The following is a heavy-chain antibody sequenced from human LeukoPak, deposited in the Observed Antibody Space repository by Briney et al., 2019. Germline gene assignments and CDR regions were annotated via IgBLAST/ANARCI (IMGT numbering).Heavy chain of an antibody. J-gene: IGHJ4*02. D-gene: IGHD3-9*01. CDR3: ARGDILTGHGVDY. CDR1: GYTLTSYA. V-gene: IGHV1-3*01. CDR2: INAGNGNT. Sequence: ASVKVSCKASGYTLTSYAMHWVRQAPGQRLEWMGWINAGNGNTKYSQKFQGRVTITRDTSASTAYMELSSLRSEDTAVYYCARGDILTGHGVDYWGQGTLVTVSS.